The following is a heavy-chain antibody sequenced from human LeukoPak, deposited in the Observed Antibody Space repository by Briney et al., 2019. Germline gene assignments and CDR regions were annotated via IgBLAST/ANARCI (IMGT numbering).Heavy chain of an antibody. V-gene: IGHV1-24*01. D-gene: IGHD3-3*01. Sequence: ASVKVSCKVSGYTLTELSMHWVRQAPGKGLEWMGGFDPEDGETIYAQKFQGRVTMNEDTSTDTAYMELSSLRSEDTAVYYCATKSRITIFGVVITHFDYWGQGTLVTVSS. CDR3: ATKSRITIFGVVITHFDY. CDR1: GYTLTELS. J-gene: IGHJ4*02. CDR2: FDPEDGET.